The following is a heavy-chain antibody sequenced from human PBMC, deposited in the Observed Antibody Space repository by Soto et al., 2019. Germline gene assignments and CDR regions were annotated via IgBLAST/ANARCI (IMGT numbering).Heavy chain of an antibody. CDR3: ARGGYCSSTSCYSANSYYMDV. V-gene: IGHV4-34*01. J-gene: IGHJ6*03. CDR2: INHSGST. D-gene: IGHD2-2*01. Sequence: IGEINHSGSTNYNPSLKSRVTISVDTSKNQFSLKLSSVTAADTAVYYCARGGYCSSTSCYSANSYYMDVWGKGTTVTVSS.